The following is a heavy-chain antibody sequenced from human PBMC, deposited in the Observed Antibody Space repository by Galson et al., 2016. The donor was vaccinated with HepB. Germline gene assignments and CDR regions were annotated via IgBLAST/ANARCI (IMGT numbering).Heavy chain of an antibody. CDR3: ARAGRGYSFGHH. Sequence: SVKVSCKASGYTFTGYYIHWVRQAPGQGLEWVGGIIPIFRTPHYAQRVQGRVTISANESTTTAYLELNSLTSEDTAVYYCARAGRGYSFGHHWGQGTLVTVSS. J-gene: IGHJ5*02. CDR1: GYTFTGYY. CDR2: IIPIFRTP. V-gene: IGHV1-69*13. D-gene: IGHD5-18*01.